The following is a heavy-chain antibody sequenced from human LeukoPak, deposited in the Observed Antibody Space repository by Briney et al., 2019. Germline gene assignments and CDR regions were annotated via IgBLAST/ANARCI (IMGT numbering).Heavy chain of an antibody. CDR3: ARRYDILTGRLLSD. CDR1: SYTFTSYG. V-gene: IGHV1-18*01. D-gene: IGHD3-9*01. J-gene: IGHJ4*02. CDR2: ISPYNDNA. Sequence: ASVKVSCKASSYTFTSYGITWVRQAPGQGLEWMGWISPYNDNADYAQKFQGRVTMTTDPSTSTAYMEMRGLRSDDTAIYYCARRYDILTGRLLSDWGQGTLVTVSS.